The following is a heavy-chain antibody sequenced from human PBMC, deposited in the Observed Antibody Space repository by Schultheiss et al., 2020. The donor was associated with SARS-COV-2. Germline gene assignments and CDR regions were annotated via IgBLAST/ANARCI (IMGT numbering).Heavy chain of an antibody. CDR1: GFTFSRNA. Sequence: GGSLRLSCAASGFTFSRNAMSWVRQAPGKGLEWVSAISAGGGTTYYADSVKGRFTISRDDAKSTLYLQMNSLRGEDTAVYYCRMVAAIDYWGQGTLVTVSS. CDR2: ISAGGGTT. CDR3: RMVAAIDY. D-gene: IGHD2-15*01. J-gene: IGHJ4*02. V-gene: IGHV3-23*01.